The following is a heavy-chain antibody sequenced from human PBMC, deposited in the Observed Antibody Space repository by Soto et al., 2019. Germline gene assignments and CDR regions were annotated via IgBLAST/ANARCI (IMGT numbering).Heavy chain of an antibody. D-gene: IGHD2-2*01. CDR1: GFTFSSYW. CDR3: AREGPADIVVVPAYYYYYMDV. V-gene: IGHV3-7*01. CDR2: IKQDGSEK. J-gene: IGHJ6*03. Sequence: PGGSLRLSCAASGFTFSSYWMSWVRQAPGKGLEWVANIKQDGSEKYYVDSVKGRFTISRDNAKNSLYLQMNSLRAEDTAVYYCAREGPADIVVVPAYYYYYMDVWGKGTTVTVSS.